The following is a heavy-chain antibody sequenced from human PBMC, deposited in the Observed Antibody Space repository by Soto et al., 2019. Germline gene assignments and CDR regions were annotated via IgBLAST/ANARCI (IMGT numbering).Heavy chain of an antibody. Sequence: GGSLRLCCAASGFTFDDYAMHWVRQAPGKGLEWVSGISWNSGSIGYADSVKGRFTISRDNAKNSLYLQMNSLRAEDTALYYCAKDMWAAAGTRGDAFDIWGQGTMVTVSS. CDR3: AKDMWAAAGTRGDAFDI. CDR2: ISWNSGSI. D-gene: IGHD6-13*01. V-gene: IGHV3-9*01. CDR1: GFTFDDYA. J-gene: IGHJ3*02.